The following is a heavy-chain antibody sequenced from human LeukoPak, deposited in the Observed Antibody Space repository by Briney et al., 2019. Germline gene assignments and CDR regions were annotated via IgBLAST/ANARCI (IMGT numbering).Heavy chain of an antibody. D-gene: IGHD6-6*01. V-gene: IGHV3-48*03. CDR1: GFAFSTYE. J-gene: IGHJ4*02. CDR2: ISSSSTI. CDR3: AGSSSQFDY. Sequence: GGSLRLSCAASGFAFSTYEMNWVRQAPGKGLEWVSYISSSSTIYYADSVKGRFTISRDNAKNSLYLQMNSLRAEDTAVYYCAGSSSQFDYWGQGTLVTVSS.